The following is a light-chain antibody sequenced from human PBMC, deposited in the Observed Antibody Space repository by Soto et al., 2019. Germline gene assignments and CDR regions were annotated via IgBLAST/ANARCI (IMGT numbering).Light chain of an antibody. J-gene: IGLJ2*01. CDR1: SSDVGGYNY. CDR2: DVS. CDR3: SSCTSSSPLVV. V-gene: IGLV2-14*03. Sequence: QSVLTQPASVSGSPGQSITISCTATSSDVGGYNYVSWYQQHPGQAPKLIIYDVSNRPSGVSNRFSGSKSGNTASLTISGLQAEDEADYYCSSCTSSSPLVVFGGGTKLTVL.